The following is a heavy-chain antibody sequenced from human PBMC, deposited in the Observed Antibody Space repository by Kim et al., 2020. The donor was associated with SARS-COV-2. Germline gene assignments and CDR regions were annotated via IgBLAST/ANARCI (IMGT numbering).Heavy chain of an antibody. D-gene: IGHD5-18*01. CDR3: SGLQRRAAKTRYYYSYGM. V-gene: IGHV4-59*08. Sequence: SETLSLTCTVSGGSISSYYWSWIRQPPGKGLEWIGYIYYSGSTNYNPSLKSRVTISVDTSKNQFSLKLSSVTAADPAVNYCSGLQRRAAKTRYYYSYGM. CDR1: GGSISSYY. J-gene: IGHJ6*01. CDR2: IYYSGST.